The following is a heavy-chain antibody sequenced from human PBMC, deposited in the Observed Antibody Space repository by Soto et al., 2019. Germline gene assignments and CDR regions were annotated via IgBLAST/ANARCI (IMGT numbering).Heavy chain of an antibody. J-gene: IGHJ6*02. D-gene: IGHD5-12*01. Sequence: SETLSLTCTVSGGSISSYYWSWIRQPPGKGLEWIGYIYYSGSTNYNPSLKSRVTISVDTSKNQFSLKLSSVTAADTAVYYCAREGYGGCYYYYYGMDVWGQGTTVTVSS. CDR2: IYYSGST. CDR1: GGSISSYY. CDR3: AREGYGGCYYYYYGMDV. V-gene: IGHV4-59*01.